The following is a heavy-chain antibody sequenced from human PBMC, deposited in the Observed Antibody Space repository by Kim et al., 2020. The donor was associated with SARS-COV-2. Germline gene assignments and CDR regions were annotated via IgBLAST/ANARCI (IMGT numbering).Heavy chain of an antibody. CDR1: GGSISSSSYY. D-gene: IGHD3-9*01. V-gene: IGHV4-39*01. J-gene: IGHJ4*02. CDR3: ARHAPLWLRYFDWSAPFDY. Sequence: SETLSLTCTVSGGSISSSSYYWGWIRQPPGKGLEWIGSIYYSGSTYYNPSLKSRVTISVDTSKNQFSLKLSSVTAADTAVYYCARHAPLWLRYFDWSAPFDYWGQGTLVTVSS. CDR2: IYYSGST.